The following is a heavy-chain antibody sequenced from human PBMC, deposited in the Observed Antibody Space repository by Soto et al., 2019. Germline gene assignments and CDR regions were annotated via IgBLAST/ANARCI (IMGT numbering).Heavy chain of an antibody. CDR2: IIPIFGTA. CDR3: ARVGTAMHWFGP. D-gene: IGHD2-2*01. Sequence: AVKVSCKASGGTFSSYAISWVRQAPGQGPEWMGGIIPIFGTANYAQKFQGRVTITADESTSTAYMELSSLRSEDTAVYYCARVGTAMHWFGPWGQGTLVTVSS. CDR1: GGTFSSYA. J-gene: IGHJ5*02. V-gene: IGHV1-69*13.